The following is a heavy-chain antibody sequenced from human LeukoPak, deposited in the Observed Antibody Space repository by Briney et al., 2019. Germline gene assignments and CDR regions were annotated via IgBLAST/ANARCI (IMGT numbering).Heavy chain of an antibody. Sequence: PGGSLRLSCAVSGVTFSSYAMSWVRQAPGKGLEWVAAISGTGGSTYYADSVKGRIIISRDNSKRTLHLQMNSLRAEDTAVYYCAKDRLGTLGVVIQDYWGQGTLVTVSS. CDR2: ISGTGGST. CDR1: GVTFSSYA. V-gene: IGHV3-23*01. CDR3: AKDRLGTLGVVIQDY. J-gene: IGHJ4*02. D-gene: IGHD3-3*01.